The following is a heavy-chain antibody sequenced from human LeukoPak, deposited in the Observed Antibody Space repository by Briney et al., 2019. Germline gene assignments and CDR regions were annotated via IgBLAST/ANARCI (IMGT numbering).Heavy chain of an antibody. CDR1: GGTFSSYA. V-gene: IGHV1-69*05. D-gene: IGHD4-17*01. J-gene: IGHJ4*02. CDR3: ARDLNIWVDGEYFDY. CDR2: IIPIFGTA. Sequence: ASVKVSRKASGGTFSSYAISWVRQAPGQGLEWMGRIIPIFGTANYAQKFQGRVTITTDESTSTAYMELSSLRSEDTAVYYCARDLNIWVDGEYFDYWGQGTLVTVSS.